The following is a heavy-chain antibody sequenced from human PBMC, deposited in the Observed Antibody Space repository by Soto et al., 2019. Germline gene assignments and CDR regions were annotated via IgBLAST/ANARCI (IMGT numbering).Heavy chain of an antibody. D-gene: IGHD3-16*02. Sequence: PSETLSLTCTVSGGSIGSSSYYWGWIRQPPGKGLEWIGSIYYSGSTYYNPSLKSRVTISVDTSKNQFSLKLSSVTAADTAVYYCARHGSVDDYVWGSYRSPLGGMDVWGQGTTVTVSS. CDR2: IYYSGST. CDR1: GGSIGSSSYY. J-gene: IGHJ6*02. V-gene: IGHV4-39*01. CDR3: ARHGSVDDYVWGSYRSPLGGMDV.